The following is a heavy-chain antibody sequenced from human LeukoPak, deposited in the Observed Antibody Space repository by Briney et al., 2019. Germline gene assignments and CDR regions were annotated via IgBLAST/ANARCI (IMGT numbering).Heavy chain of an antibody. CDR3: ARAGIWDYSDSSGYHNAAFDI. D-gene: IGHD3-22*01. J-gene: IGHJ3*02. V-gene: IGHV1-2*02. CDR2: INPNIGGT. Sequence: ASVKVSCKASGYTFTDYYMHWVRQAPGQGLEWMGWINPNIGGTNYAQKFQGRVTMTRDTSISTAYMELGRLRSDDTAVYYCARAGIWDYSDSSGYHNAAFDIWGQGTMVTVSS. CDR1: GYTFTDYY.